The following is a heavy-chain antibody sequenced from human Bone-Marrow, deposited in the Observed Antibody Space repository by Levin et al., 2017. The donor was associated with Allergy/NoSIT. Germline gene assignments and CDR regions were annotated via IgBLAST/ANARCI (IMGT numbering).Heavy chain of an antibody. V-gene: IGHV3-21*04. J-gene: IGHJ6*02. CDR2: INSNSAYI. Sequence: GGSLRLSCAVSGVTRNNYTLTWVRQPPGKGLEWVSSINSNSAYIHFGDSVKGRFTISRDNSKKLLFLQMNSLRDEDTATYYCASRLTASGGLDVWGHGTTVTVSS. D-gene: IGHD5-18*01. CDR1: GVTRNNYT. CDR3: ASRLTASGGLDV.